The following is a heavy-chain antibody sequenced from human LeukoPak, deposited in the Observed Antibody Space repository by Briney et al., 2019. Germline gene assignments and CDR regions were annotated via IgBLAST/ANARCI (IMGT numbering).Heavy chain of an antibody. V-gene: IGHV4-31*03. CDR2: IYYSGST. D-gene: IGHD3-16*01. CDR1: GDSISSGGYF. J-gene: IGHJ4*02. CDR3: AGGNRGYQALSLFDY. Sequence: PSQTLSLTCTVSGDSISSGGYFWSWIRQHPGKGLEWIGCIYYSGSTYYNPSLKSRVTISVDTSKNQFSLKLSSVTAADTAVYYCAGGNRGYQALSLFDYWGQGTLVTVSS.